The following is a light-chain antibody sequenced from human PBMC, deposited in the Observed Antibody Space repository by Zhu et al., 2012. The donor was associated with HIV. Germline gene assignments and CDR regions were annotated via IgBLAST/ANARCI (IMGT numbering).Light chain of an antibody. Sequence: IVLTQSPATLSLSPGERATVSCRASRSVSSFLAWYQQKPGQAPRLLIYDSSKRAAGIPPRFSGSGSGTDFTLTISSLEPEDFAVYYCQQRVNWSLTFGGGTKVDIK. CDR1: RSVSSF. CDR3: QQRVNWSLT. J-gene: IGKJ3*01. CDR2: DSS. V-gene: IGKV3-11*01.